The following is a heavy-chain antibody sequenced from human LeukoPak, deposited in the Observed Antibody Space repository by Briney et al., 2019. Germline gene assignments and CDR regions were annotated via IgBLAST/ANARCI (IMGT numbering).Heavy chain of an antibody. D-gene: IGHD3-10*01. Sequence: ASVKVSCKTSGYSFTAYYMHWVRQAPGQGLEWMGWINPHSGGTNYAQKFQGRVTMTRDTSISTAYMELSRLRSDDTAVYYCARDRGRQWFGELLPDYWGQGTLVTVSS. CDR2: INPHSGGT. CDR3: ARDRGRQWFGELLPDY. J-gene: IGHJ4*02. CDR1: GYSFTAYY. V-gene: IGHV1-2*02.